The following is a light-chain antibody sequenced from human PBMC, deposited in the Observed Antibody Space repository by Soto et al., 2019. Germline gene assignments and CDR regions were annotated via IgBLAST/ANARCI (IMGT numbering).Light chain of an antibody. CDR3: QQRSNWPST. CDR2: DAS. J-gene: IGKJ4*01. CDR1: ESVSRY. Sequence: EIVLTQSPATLSLSPGNRATLSCRASESVSRYLAWYQQKPGQAPRLLIYDASNRATGIPARFSGSGSGTDFTLTITSLEPKDFAVYYCQQRSNWPSTFGGGTKVEIK. V-gene: IGKV3-11*01.